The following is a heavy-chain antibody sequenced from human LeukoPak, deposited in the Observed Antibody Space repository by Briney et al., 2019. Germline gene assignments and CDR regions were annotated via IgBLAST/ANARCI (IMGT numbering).Heavy chain of an antibody. CDR3: ARTYCFDSTGSRDAFDF. Sequence: ASVKVSCKASGYTFTDYCMHWVRQAPGQGLEWMGRINANSGGTNYAQKFQGRVTMTRDTSISTAYMELSRLRSDDAAVYYCARTYCFDSTGSRDAFDFWGQGTLVTVSS. J-gene: IGHJ4*02. D-gene: IGHD3-22*01. CDR2: INANSGGT. CDR1: GYTFTDYC. V-gene: IGHV1-2*06.